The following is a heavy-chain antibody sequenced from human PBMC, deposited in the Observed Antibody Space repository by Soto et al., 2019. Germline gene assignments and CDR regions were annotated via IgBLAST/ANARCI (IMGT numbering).Heavy chain of an antibody. D-gene: IGHD3-10*01. V-gene: IGHV4-39*01. CDR3: TRHPRRTGMVDY. CDR2: AYYSGSP. J-gene: IGHJ4*02. CDR1: GGSISSSSYY. Sequence: QLQLQESGPGLVKPSETLSLTCTVSGGSISSSSYYWGWIRQPAGKGLEWIGSAYYSGSPYYNLSLMIRVTISLDTAQHHFSLKLSSVTAADTAVYCCTRHPRRTGMVDYWGQGTLVTVSS.